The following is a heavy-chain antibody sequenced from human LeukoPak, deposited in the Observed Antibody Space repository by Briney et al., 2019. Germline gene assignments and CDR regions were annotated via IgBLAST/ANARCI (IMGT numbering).Heavy chain of an antibody. Sequence: GGSLRLSCAASGFTFSSYSMNWVRQAPGKGLEWVSSISSSSSYIYYADSVKGRFTISRDNAKNSLYLQMNSLRAEDTAVYYCAREGTSSSWHTGGFFDYWGQGTLVTVSS. CDR1: GFTFSSYS. CDR2: ISSSSSYI. D-gene: IGHD6-13*01. V-gene: IGHV3-21*01. CDR3: AREGTSSSWHTGGFFDY. J-gene: IGHJ4*02.